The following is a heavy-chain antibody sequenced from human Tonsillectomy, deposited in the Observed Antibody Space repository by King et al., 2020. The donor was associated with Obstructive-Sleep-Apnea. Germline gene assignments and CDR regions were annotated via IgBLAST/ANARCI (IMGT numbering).Heavy chain of an antibody. D-gene: IGHD3-3*01. CDR3: ARVDFWSGFYLDC. J-gene: IGHJ4*02. CDR1: GFSLSNARMA. Sequence: VTLKESGPVLVKPTETLTLTCTVSGFSLSNARMAVSWIRQPPGKALEWLAHIFSNDERSYITSLKSRLTISKDTSKSQVVLTMTNMDPVDTATYYCARVDFWSGFYLDCWGQGTLVTVSS. CDR2: IFSNDER. V-gene: IGHV2-26*01.